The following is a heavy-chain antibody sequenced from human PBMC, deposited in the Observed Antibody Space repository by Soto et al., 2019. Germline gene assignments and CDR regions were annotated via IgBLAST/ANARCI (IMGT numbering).Heavy chain of an antibody. CDR2: IYSGGNP. J-gene: IGHJ4*02. CDR1: GFSVGGNY. CDR3: ARGPNSDC. Sequence: EERLVQSGGGLVQPGGSLRLSCADYGFSVGGNYMSWVRQAPGKGLELVSLIYSGGNPFYADSMTGRFNLSRDNSKHMLYLQRDSLRAEDTALYYCARGPNSDCWGQGTLVIVSS. V-gene: IGHV3-53*01. D-gene: IGHD2-21*01.